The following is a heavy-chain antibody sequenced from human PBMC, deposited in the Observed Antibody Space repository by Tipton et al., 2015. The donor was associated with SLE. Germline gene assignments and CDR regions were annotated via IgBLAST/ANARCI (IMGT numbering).Heavy chain of an antibody. V-gene: IGHV4-61*09. D-gene: IGHD3-16*01. CDR1: GGSISSGSYF. CDR3: ARHDSSPAAFDI. J-gene: IGHJ3*02. Sequence: TLSLTCTVSGGSISSGSYFWSWFRQPAGKGLEWIGHIYTSGSTNYNPSLKSRVTISVDTSKNPFSLKLGSVTAAGTAVYYWARHDSSPAAFDIWCQGTMVTVSS. CDR2: IYTSGST.